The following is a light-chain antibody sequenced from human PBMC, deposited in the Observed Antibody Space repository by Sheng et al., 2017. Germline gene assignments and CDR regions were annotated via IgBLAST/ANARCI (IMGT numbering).Light chain of an antibody. CDR3: QHYGDSPTWT. CDR2: KAS. Sequence: DIQMTQSPSTLSASVGDRVTITCRASQSISNWLAWYQQKPGKAPKLLIYKASTLESGVPSRFSGSGSGTEFTLTISRLEPEDFAVYYCQHYGDSPTWTFGQGTKVEIK. CDR1: QSISNW. V-gene: IGKV1-5*03. J-gene: IGKJ1*01.